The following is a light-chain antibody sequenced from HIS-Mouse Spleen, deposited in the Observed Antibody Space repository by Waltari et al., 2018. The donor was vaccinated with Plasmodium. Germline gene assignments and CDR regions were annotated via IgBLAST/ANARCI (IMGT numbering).Light chain of an antibody. Sequence: QSALTPPRSVSGSPRQSVPISCTGTRSDVGGYNYVPGYQQPPGKAPKLMIYDVAKRPSGVPDRFSGSKSGNAASLTISGLQAEDEADYYCCSYAGSYTWVFGGGTKLTVL. CDR3: CSYAGSYTWV. V-gene: IGLV2-11*01. J-gene: IGLJ3*02. CDR1: RSDVGGYNY. CDR2: DVA.